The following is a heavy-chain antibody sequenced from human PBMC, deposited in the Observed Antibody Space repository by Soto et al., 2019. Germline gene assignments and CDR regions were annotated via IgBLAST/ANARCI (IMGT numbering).Heavy chain of an antibody. D-gene: IGHD6-6*01. CDR1: GYSFTTYW. J-gene: IGHJ6*02. CDR2: IFPYDSDT. Sequence: GASLKISCKGSGYSFTTYWIGWVRQMPGKGLEWMGIIFPYDSDTRYSPSFQGQVTFSVDKSINTAYLQWSSLKASDTAMYYCARHGLNGARHYYYYGMDVWXQGTTVTVSS. CDR3: ARHGLNGARHYYYYGMDV. V-gene: IGHV5-51*01.